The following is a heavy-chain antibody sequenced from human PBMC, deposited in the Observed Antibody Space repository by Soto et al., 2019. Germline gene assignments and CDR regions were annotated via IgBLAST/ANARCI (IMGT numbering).Heavy chain of an antibody. CDR2: ISYDGSNK. Sequence: GGSLRLSCAASGFTFSSYGMHWVLQAPGKGLEWVAVISYDGSNKYYADSVKGRFTISRDNSKNTLYLQMNSLRAEDTAVYYCSKDTRIGHYSYYMDVWGKGTTVTVSS. J-gene: IGHJ6*03. CDR1: GFTFSSYG. V-gene: IGHV3-30*18. D-gene: IGHD2-15*01. CDR3: SKDTRIGHYSYYMDV.